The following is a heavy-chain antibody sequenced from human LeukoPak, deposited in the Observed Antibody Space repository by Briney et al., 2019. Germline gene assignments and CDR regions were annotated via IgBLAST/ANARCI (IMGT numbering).Heavy chain of an antibody. CDR1: GGSISSSSYY. V-gene: IGHV4-39*07. J-gene: IGHJ3*02. Sequence: SETLSLTCTVSGGSISSSSYYWGWIRQPPGKGLEWIGSIYYSGSTYYNPSLKSRVTISVDTSKNQFSLKLSSVTAADTAVYYCARDPKYYYGSGSYYLGAFDIWGQGTMVTVSS. D-gene: IGHD3-10*01. CDR2: IYYSGST. CDR3: ARDPKYYYGSGSYYLGAFDI.